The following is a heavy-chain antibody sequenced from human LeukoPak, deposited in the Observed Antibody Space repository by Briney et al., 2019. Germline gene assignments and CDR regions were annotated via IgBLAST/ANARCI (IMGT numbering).Heavy chain of an antibody. CDR2: IEQDGSQK. J-gene: IGHJ4*02. D-gene: IGHD1-26*01. CDR1: GFTFSSYW. Sequence: PGGSLRLSCAASGFTFSSYWLSWVRQAPGKGLERVASIEQDGSQKYYVDSVRGRFTISRDNAKTSVYLQMNSLRVEDTAVYYCARNSGSYPFDYWGQGTLVTVSS. CDR3: ARNSGSYPFDY. V-gene: IGHV3-7*01.